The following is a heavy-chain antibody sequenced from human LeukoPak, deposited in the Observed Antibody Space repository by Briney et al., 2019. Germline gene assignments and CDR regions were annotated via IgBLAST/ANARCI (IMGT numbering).Heavy chain of an antibody. CDR3: ARDQLPLFSSGWYSEDAFDI. V-gene: IGHV1-2*02. Sequence: ASVKVSCKASGYTFTGYYMHWVRQAPGQGLEWMGWINPNSGGTNYAQKFQGRVTMTRDTSIRTAYMELSRLRSDDTAMYYCARDQLPLFSSGWYSEDAFDIWGRGTMVTVSS. CDR2: INPNSGGT. CDR1: GYTFTGYY. D-gene: IGHD6-19*01. J-gene: IGHJ3*02.